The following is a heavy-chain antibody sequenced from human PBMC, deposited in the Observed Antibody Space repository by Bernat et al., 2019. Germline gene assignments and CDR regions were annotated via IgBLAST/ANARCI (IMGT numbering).Heavy chain of an antibody. CDR2: ISGSGGST. CDR1: GFTFSSYA. CDR3: AKGWSKGMVRGYYCDY. V-gene: IGHV3-23*01. D-gene: IGHD3-10*01. Sequence: EVQLLESGGGLVQPGGSLRLSCAASGFTFSSYAMSWVRQAPGKGLEWVSAISGSGGSTYYADSVKGRFTISRDNSKNTLYLQMNSLRAEDTAVYYCAKGWSKGMVRGYYCDYWGQGTLVTVSS. J-gene: IGHJ4*02.